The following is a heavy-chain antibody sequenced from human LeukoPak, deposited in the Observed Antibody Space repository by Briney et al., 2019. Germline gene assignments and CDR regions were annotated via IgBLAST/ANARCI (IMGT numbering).Heavy chain of an antibody. CDR2: INPSGGST. J-gene: IGHJ4*02. CDR1: GYTFTSYY. D-gene: IGHD1-7*01. V-gene: IGHV1-46*01. CDR3: ARDGKLELPFVY. Sequence: ASVKVSCKASGYTFTSYYMHWVRQAPGQGLEWMRIINPSGGSTSYAQKFQGRVTMTRDTSTSTVYMELSSLRSEDTAVYYCARDGKLELPFVYWGQGTLVTVSS.